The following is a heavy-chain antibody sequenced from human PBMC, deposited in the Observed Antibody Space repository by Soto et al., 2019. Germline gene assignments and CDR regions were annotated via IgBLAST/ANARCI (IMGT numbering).Heavy chain of an antibody. J-gene: IGHJ4*02. V-gene: IGHV4-59*01. Sequence: SETLSLTCSVSGGSMSEYFWSWIRQSPGKGLEWIGYIYYLGSTDYNPSLKSRVTISVDTSKRQFSLRLSSVTAADTAVYYCARDGYDGSGSPYPAYWGPGTQVTVSS. CDR3: ARDGYDGSGSPYPAY. D-gene: IGHD3-10*01. CDR2: IYYLGST. CDR1: GGSMSEYF.